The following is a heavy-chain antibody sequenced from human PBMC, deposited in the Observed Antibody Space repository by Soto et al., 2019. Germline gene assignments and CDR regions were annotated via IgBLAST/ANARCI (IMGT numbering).Heavy chain of an antibody. CDR1: GFTVSYNY. CDR2: IYRGGDT. D-gene: IGHD4-17*01. Sequence: EVQLVESGGGLIQPGGSLRLSCAVSGFTVSYNYMNWVRQAPGKGLEWVSVIYRGGDTFYADSVKGRFTISRDNAKNSLNLQMNSLRAEDTAVYYCVRDKGDYGGNRGNWYFDLWGRGTLVTVSS. CDR3: VRDKGDYGGNRGNWYFDL. V-gene: IGHV3-53*01. J-gene: IGHJ2*01.